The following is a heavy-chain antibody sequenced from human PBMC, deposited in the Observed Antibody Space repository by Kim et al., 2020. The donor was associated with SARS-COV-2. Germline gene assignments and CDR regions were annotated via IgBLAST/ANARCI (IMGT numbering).Heavy chain of an antibody. D-gene: IGHD1-1*01. V-gene: IGHV3-30*02. CDR3: AKVHTTTNFGMDV. J-gene: IGHJ6*02. Sequence: YADSVKGRFTISRDNSKNSLYLQMNSLRAEDTAVYYCAKVHTTTNFGMDVWGQGTTVTVSS.